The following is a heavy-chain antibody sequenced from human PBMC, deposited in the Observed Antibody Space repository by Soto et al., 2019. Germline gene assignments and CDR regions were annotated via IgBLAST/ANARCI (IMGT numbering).Heavy chain of an antibody. D-gene: IGHD5-18*01. CDR3: ASSPEYSYGYFSVY. CDR1: GYTFTSYG. J-gene: IGHJ4*02. Sequence: QVQLVQSGAEVKKPGASVKVSCKASGYTFTSYGISWVRQAPGQGLEWMGWISAYNGNTNYAQKFQGRVTMTTDTSKSTAYMELRILRTDDTAVYYCASSPEYSYGYFSVYSGQGSLVTVSS. CDR2: ISAYNGNT. V-gene: IGHV1-18*01.